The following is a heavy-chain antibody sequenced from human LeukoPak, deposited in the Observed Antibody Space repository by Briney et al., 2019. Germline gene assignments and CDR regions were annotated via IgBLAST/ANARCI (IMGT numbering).Heavy chain of an antibody. D-gene: IGHD2-21*02. CDR1: GFTFSSYG. CDR3: AKDRYCGGDCHLFDY. V-gene: IGHV3-30*18. CDR2: ISYDGSNK. J-gene: IGHJ4*02. Sequence: GGSLRLSCAASGFTFSSYGMHWVRQAPGKGLEWVAVISYDGSNKYYADSVKGRFTISRDNSKNTLYLQMNSLRAEDTAVYYCAKDRYCGGDCHLFDYWGQGTLVTVSS.